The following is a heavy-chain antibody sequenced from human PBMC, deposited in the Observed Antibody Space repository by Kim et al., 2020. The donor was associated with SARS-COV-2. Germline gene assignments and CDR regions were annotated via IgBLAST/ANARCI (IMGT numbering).Heavy chain of an antibody. V-gene: IGHV1-69*13. D-gene: IGHD3-22*01. CDR3: ASWRDSSGYHSLSFDY. Sequence: SVKVSCKASGGTFSSYAISWVRQAPGQGLEWMGGIIPIFGTANYTQKFQGRVTITADESTSTAYMELSSLRSEDTAVYYCASWRDSSGYHSLSFDYWGQGTLVTVSS. J-gene: IGHJ4*02. CDR2: IIPIFGTA. CDR1: GGTFSSYA.